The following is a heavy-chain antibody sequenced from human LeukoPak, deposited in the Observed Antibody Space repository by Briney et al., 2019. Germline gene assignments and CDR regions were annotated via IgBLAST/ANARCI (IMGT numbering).Heavy chain of an antibody. V-gene: IGHV4-34*01. Sequence: SETLSLTCAVYGGSFSGYYWSWIRQPPGKGLEWIGEINHSGSTNYNPSLKSRVTISVDRSKNQFSLKLSSVTAADTAVYYCASTNGDYSSHYYFDYWGQGTLVTVSS. CDR3: ASTNGDYSSHYYFDY. CDR2: INHSGST. CDR1: GGSFSGYY. J-gene: IGHJ4*02. D-gene: IGHD4-17*01.